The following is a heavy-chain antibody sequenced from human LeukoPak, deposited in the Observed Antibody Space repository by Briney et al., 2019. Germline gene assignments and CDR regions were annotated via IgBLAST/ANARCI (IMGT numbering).Heavy chain of an antibody. CDR3: ARHHPGQSGSFDI. CDR2: IDYTGSA. D-gene: IGHD3-10*01. J-gene: IGHJ3*02. V-gene: IGHV4-59*08. Sequence: PSETLSLTCAVSGDSISSYFWSWIRQPPGTGLEWIGYIDYTGSANYNPSLKSRLTVPIDTSENQFSLKVSSVTAAGTAVYYCARHHPGQSGSFDIWGQGTMVTVSS. CDR1: GDSISSYF.